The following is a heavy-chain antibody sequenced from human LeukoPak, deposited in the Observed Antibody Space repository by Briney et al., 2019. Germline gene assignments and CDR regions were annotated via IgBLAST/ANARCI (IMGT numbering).Heavy chain of an antibody. D-gene: IGHD3-3*01. Sequence: ASVKVSCKASGYTFTSYGISWVRQAPGQGLEWMGWISAYNGNTNYAQKLQGRVTMTTDTSTSTAYMELRSLRSDDTAVYYCARDYDFWSGYPTGDWFDPRGQGTLVTVSS. V-gene: IGHV1-18*01. J-gene: IGHJ5*02. CDR2: ISAYNGNT. CDR1: GYTFTSYG. CDR3: ARDYDFWSGYPTGDWFDP.